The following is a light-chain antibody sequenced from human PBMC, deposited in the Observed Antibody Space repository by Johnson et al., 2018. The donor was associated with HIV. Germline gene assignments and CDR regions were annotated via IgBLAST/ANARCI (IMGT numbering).Light chain of an antibody. CDR3: GTWDSSLSAYV. CDR2: DNN. V-gene: IGLV1-51*01. CDR1: SSNIGNNY. Sequence: QSVLTQPPSVSAAPGQKVTISCSGSSSNIGNNYVSWYQQLPGTAPKLLIYDNNKRPSGIPDRFSGSKSGTSATLGITGLQTEDEAEYYCGTWDSSLSAYVFGTVTKVTVL. J-gene: IGLJ1*01.